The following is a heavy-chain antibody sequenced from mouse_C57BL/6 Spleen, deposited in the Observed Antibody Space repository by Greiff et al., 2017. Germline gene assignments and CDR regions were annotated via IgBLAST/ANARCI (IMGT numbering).Heavy chain of an antibody. Sequence: QVTLKESGPGILQSSQTLSLTCSFSGFSLSTSGMGVSWIRQPSGKGLEWLAHIYWDDATRYNPSLKSRHTISKDTSRKQVFLKITSVDTADTATYDCARRGLLRGAMDYWGQGTSVTVSS. CDR3: ARRGLLRGAMDY. CDR1: GFSLSTSGMG. D-gene: IGHD1-1*01. CDR2: IYWDDAT. V-gene: IGHV8-12*01. J-gene: IGHJ4*01.